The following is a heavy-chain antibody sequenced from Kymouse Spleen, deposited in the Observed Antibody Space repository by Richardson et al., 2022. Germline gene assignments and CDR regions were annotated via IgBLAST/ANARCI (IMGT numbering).Heavy chain of an antibody. D-gene: IGHD1-26*01. CDR3: ARGQWELQLL*L. CDR2: INHSGST. V-gene: IGHV4-34*01. CDR1: GGSFSGYY. Sequence: QVQLQQWGAGLLKPSETLSLTCAVYGGSFSGYYWSWIRQPPGKGLEWIGEINHSGSTNYNPSLKSRVTISVDTSKNQFSLKLSSVTAADTAVYYCARGQWELQLL*LLGPGNPGHRLL. J-gene: IGHJ4*02.